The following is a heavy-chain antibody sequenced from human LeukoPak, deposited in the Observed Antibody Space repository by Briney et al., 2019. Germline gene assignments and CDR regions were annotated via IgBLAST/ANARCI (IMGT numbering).Heavy chain of an antibody. D-gene: IGHD5-18*01. J-gene: IGHJ4*02. CDR2: INHSGST. CDR3: ARRYSYGYRSFDY. Sequence: SETLSLTCAVYGGSFSGYYWSWIRQPPGKGLEWIGEINHSGSTNCNPSLKSRVTISVDTSKNQFSLKLSSVTAADTAVYYCARRYSYGYRSFDYWGQGTLVTVSS. CDR1: GGSFSGYY. V-gene: IGHV4-34*01.